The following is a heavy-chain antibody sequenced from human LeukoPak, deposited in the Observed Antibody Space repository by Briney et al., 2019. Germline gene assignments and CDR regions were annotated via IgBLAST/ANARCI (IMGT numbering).Heavy chain of an antibody. CDR2: IIPILGIA. D-gene: IGHD3-3*01. Sequence: SVKVSCKASGGTFISYTISWVRQAPGQGLEWMGRIIPILGIANYAQKFQGRATITADKSTSTAYMELSSLRSEDTAVYYCARVRFATPYYYRDVWGKGTTVTVSS. CDR3: ARVRFATPYYYRDV. V-gene: IGHV1-69*02. J-gene: IGHJ6*03. CDR1: GGTFISYT.